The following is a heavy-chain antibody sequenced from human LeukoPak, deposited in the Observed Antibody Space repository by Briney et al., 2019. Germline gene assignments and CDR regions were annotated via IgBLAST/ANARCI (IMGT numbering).Heavy chain of an antibody. CDR2: IYSGGST. V-gene: IGHV3-66*01. Sequence: GGSLRLSCAASGFTVSSNYMSWVRQAPGKGLEWVSVIYSGGSTYYADSVKGRFTISRDNSKNTLYLQMNSLRAEDTAVYYCVAYYDILTGYKYWGQGTLVTVSS. CDR3: VAYYDILTGYKY. J-gene: IGHJ4*02. D-gene: IGHD3-9*01. CDR1: GFTVSSNY.